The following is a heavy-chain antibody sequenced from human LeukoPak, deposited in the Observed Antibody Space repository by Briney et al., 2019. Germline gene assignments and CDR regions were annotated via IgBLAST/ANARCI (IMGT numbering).Heavy chain of an antibody. Sequence: GGSLRLSCAAFGFSVSSNYMNWVRQAPGKGLEWVSITYNVGTTYYTDSVKGRFTISRDNSKNTLYLQMNSLRADDTAVYYCARGYGSGSYYFWGQGTLVTVSS. J-gene: IGHJ4*02. CDR1: GFSVSSNY. V-gene: IGHV3-66*01. D-gene: IGHD3-10*01. CDR3: ARGYGSGSYYF. CDR2: TYNVGTT.